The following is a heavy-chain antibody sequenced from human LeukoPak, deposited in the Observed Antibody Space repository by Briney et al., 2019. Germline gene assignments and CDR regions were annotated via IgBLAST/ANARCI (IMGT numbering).Heavy chain of an antibody. J-gene: IGHJ3*02. D-gene: IGHD5-18*01. V-gene: IGHV4-59*08. CDR2: IYYSGST. CDR1: GGSISSYY. Sequence: SETLSLTCTVSGGSISSYYWSWIRQPPGKGLEWIGYIYYSGSTNYNPSLKSRVTISVDTSKNQFSLKLSSVTAADTAVYYCARGGIQLWSGAFDIWGQGTMVTVSS. CDR3: ARGGIQLWSGAFDI.